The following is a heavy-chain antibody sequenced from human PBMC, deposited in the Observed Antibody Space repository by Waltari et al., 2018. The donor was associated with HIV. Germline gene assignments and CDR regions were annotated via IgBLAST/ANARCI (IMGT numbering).Heavy chain of an antibody. CDR1: GFTFRKAW. J-gene: IGHJ4*02. CDR2: IKNKTEGATT. D-gene: IGHD1-26*01. V-gene: IGHV3-15*05. Sequence: EAQLVESGGGLVKQGGSLRLSCAASGFTFRKAWMNWVRQAPGKGLEWVGRIKNKTEGATTEYAAPVKGRFIISRDDSKNTLYLQMSSLKSDDTAVYYCTAGQGAPSYWGRGTLVTVS. CDR3: TAGQGAPSY.